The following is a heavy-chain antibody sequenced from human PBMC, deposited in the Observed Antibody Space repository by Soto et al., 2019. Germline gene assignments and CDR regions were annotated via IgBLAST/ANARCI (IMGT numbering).Heavy chain of an antibody. CDR3: ARHADRGGRVYYFDY. V-gene: IGHV4-39*01. J-gene: IGHJ4*02. CDR1: GGSISSSSYY. CDR2: IYYSGST. Sequence: QLQLQESGPGLVKPSETLSLTCTVSGGSISSSSYYWGWIRQPPGKGLEWIGSIYYSGSTYYNPSLKSRVTISVDTSKNQFSLKLSSVTAADTAVYYCARHADRGGRVYYFDYWGQGTLVTVSS. D-gene: IGHD3-10*01.